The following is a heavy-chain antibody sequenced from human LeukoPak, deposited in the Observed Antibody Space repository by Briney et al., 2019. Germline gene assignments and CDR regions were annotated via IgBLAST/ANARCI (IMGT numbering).Heavy chain of an antibody. J-gene: IGHJ6*03. CDR1: GGTFSSYA. Sequence: ASVKVSCKASGGTFSSYAISWVRQAPGQGLEWMGGIIPIFGTANYAQKFQGRVTMTRDTSISTAYMELSRLRSDDTAVYYCARDKSNYFYYYMDVWGKGTTVTVSS. V-gene: IGHV1-69*05. CDR2: IIPIFGTA. CDR3: ARDKSNYFYYYMDV.